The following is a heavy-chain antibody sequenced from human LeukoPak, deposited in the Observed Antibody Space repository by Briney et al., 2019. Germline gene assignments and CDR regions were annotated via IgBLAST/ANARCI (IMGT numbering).Heavy chain of an antibody. J-gene: IGHJ4*02. CDR2: INHSGST. Sequence: SETLSLTCAVYGGSFSGYYWSWIRQPPGKGLEWIGEINHSGSTNYNPSLKSRVTISVDTSKNQFSLKLSSVTAADTAVYYCARLSRGGYSYGYGYWGQGTLVTVSS. CDR3: ARLSRGGYSYGYGY. V-gene: IGHV4-34*01. CDR1: GGSFSGYY. D-gene: IGHD5-18*01.